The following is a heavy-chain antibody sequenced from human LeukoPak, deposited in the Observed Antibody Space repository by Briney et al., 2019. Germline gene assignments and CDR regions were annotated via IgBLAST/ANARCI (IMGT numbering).Heavy chain of an antibody. D-gene: IGHD5-12*01. CDR1: GFTFSSYA. Sequence: PGGSLRLSCAASGFTFSSYAMSWVRQAPGKGLEWVSAISGSGGSTYYADSVKGRFTISRDNSKNTLYLQMNSLRAEDTAVYYCAITHIVATPSYGMDVWGQGTTVTVSS. V-gene: IGHV3-23*01. CDR2: ISGSGGST. CDR3: AITHIVATPSYGMDV. J-gene: IGHJ6*02.